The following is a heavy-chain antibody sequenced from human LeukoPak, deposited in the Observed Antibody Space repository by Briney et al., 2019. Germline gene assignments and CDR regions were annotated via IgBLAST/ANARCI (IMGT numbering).Heavy chain of an antibody. CDR3: ARNQYCSSTNCYGGRGALDF. Sequence: ASVKVSCKASGYSFTNYAMNWARQAPGQGLEWMGWINTDTGNPTYAQGFTGRFVFSLDTSVSTAYLQISSLKAEDTALYYCARNQYCSSTNCYGGRGALDFWGQGTLLTVSS. CDR1: GYSFTNYA. J-gene: IGHJ4*02. V-gene: IGHV7-4-1*02. D-gene: IGHD2-2*01. CDR2: INTDTGNP.